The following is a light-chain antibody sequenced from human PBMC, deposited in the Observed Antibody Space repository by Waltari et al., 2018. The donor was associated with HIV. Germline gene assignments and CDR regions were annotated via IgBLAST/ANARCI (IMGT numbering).Light chain of an antibody. CDR2: WAS. V-gene: IGKV4-1*01. J-gene: IGKJ2*01. CDR3: QQYYSTPNT. Sequence: DILITQSPDSLAVPLGERAPINCKSSQSVLYTSNNKNYLAWYQQKPGQPPNLLIYWASTRESGVPDRFSGSGSGTDFTLTISSLQAEDVAVYYCQQYYSTPNTFGQGTKLEIK. CDR1: QSVLYTSNNKNY.